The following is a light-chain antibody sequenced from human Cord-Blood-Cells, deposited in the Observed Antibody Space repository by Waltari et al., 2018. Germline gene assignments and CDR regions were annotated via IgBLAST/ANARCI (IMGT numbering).Light chain of an antibody. Sequence: QSALTQPPSVSGSPGQSLTLSYTGTSSDVGSYNSVSWYQQHPGKAPKLMIYEGSKRPSGVSDRFSGSKSGNTASLTISGLQAEDEADYYCCSYAGSSTWVFGGGTKLTVL. CDR3: CSYAGSSTWV. J-gene: IGLJ3*02. CDR2: EGS. V-gene: IGLV2-23*01. CDR1: SSDVGSYNS.